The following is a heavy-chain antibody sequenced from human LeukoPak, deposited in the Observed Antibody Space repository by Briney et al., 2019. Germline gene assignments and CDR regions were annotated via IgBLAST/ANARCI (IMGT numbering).Heavy chain of an antibody. V-gene: IGHV3-30-3*01. Sequence: GGSLRLSCAASGFTFSSYAMHWVRQAPGKGLEWVAVTSYDGSNKYYADSVKGRFTISRDNSKNTLYLQMNSLRAEDTAVYYCARDRRRGYSYGTIFGYWGQGTLVTVSS. D-gene: IGHD5-18*01. CDR1: GFTFSSYA. CDR2: TSYDGSNK. CDR3: ARDRRRGYSYGTIFGY. J-gene: IGHJ4*02.